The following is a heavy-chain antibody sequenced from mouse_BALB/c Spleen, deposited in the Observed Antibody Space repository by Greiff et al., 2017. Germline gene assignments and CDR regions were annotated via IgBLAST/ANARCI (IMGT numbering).Heavy chain of an antibody. V-gene: IGHV5-2*03. CDR1: EYEFPSHD. J-gene: IGHJ4*01. Sequence: EVKLVESGGGLVQPGESLKLSCESNEYEFPSHDMSWVRKTPEKRLELVAAINSNGGSTYYPDSVKGRFTISRDNAKNTLYLQMSSLKSEDTAMYYCARDGDRYGAMDYWGQGTSVTVSS. CDR3: ARDGDRYGAMDY. D-gene: IGHD2-14*01. CDR2: INSNGGST.